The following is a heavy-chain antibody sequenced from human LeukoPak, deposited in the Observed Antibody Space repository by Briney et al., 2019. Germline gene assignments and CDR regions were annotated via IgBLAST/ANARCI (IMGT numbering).Heavy chain of an antibody. CDR3: AREGGPYRPLDY. CDR2: VNLQGST. J-gene: IGHJ4*02. CDR1: GGSITNTNY. V-gene: IGHV4-4*02. Sequence: SETLSLTCGVSGGSITNTNYWAWVRQPPGKGLEWIGEVNLQGSTNYNPSLMGRVAISVDTSENHISLQLTSVTAADTAVYYCAREGGPYRPLDYSGQGALVTVSS.